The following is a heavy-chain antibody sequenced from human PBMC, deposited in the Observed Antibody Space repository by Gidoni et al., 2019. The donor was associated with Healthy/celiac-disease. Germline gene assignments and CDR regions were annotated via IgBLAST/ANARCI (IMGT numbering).Heavy chain of an antibody. CDR2: TRSKANSYTT. V-gene: IGHV3-72*01. CDR3: ALFIDYGDYVFDY. CDR1: GFPFSAPD. D-gene: IGHD4-17*01. J-gene: IGHJ4*02. Sequence: EVQLVEPGGGLVQPGGSLRLSCAASGFPFSAPDMDWVRQAPGQGLEGVGRTRSKANSYTTEYAASVKGRFTISRDDSKNSLYLQMNSLKTEDTAVYYCALFIDYGDYVFDYWGQGTLVTVSS.